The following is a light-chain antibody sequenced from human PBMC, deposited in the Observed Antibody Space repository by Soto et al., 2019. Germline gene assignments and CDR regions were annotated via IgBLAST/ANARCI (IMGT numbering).Light chain of an antibody. J-gene: IGLJ3*02. V-gene: IGLV2-11*01. CDR2: DVS. CDR3: AAWDDSLNGWV. CDR1: SSDVGGYNF. Sequence: QSALTQPRSVSGSPGQSVTISCTGTSSDVGGYNFVSWYQQRPGKAPKLMIYDVSKRPSGVPDRFSGSKSGNTASLAISGLQSEDEADYYCAAWDDSLNGWVFGGGTKLTVL.